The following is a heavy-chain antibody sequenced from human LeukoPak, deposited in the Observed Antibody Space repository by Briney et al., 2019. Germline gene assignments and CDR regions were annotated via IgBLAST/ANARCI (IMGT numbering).Heavy chain of an antibody. CDR2: IYHSGST. D-gene: IGHD1-26*01. V-gene: IGHV4-4*02. CDR1: GGSISSNNR. Sequence: SETLSLTCVVSGGSISSNNRWSWIRQPPEKGLEWIGEIYHSGSTNYSPSLKRRVTISVDKSKNQFSLRLSSVTAADTAVYYCAREDSASYDSAFDIWGQGTLVSVSS. J-gene: IGHJ3*02. CDR3: AREDSASYDSAFDI.